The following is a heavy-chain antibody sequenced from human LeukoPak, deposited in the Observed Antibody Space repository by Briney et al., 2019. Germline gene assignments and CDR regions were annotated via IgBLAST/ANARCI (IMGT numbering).Heavy chain of an antibody. J-gene: IGHJ5*02. CDR3: ARMGYSSSWYSRSRFDP. CDR1: GYTFTSYA. V-gene: IGHV7-4-1*02. D-gene: IGHD6-13*01. CDR2: MNTNTGNP. Sequence: ASVKVSCKASGYTFTSYAMNWVRQAPGQGLEWMGWMNTNTGNPTYTQGFTGRFVFSLDTSVSTAYLQISSLKAEDTAVYYCARMGYSSSWYSRSRFDPWGQGTLVTVSS.